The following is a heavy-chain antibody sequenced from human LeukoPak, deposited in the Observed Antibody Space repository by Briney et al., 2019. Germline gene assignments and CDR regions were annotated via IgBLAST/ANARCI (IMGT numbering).Heavy chain of an antibody. CDR2: ISSGSTI. CDR3: ARAGTVTTEAVD. D-gene: IGHD4-17*01. J-gene: IGHJ4*02. CDR1: GFTFSDYY. V-gene: IGHV3-11*01. Sequence: PGGSLRLSCAASGFTFSDYYMSWIRQAPGKGLEWVSYISSGSTIYYADSVKGRFTISRDNAKNSLYLQMNSLRAEDTAVYYCARAGTVTTEAVDWGQGTLVTVSS.